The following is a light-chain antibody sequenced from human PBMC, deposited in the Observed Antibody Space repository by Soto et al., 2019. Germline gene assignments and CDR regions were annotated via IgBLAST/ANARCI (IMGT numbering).Light chain of an antibody. J-gene: IGKJ2*01. CDR2: SAF. CDR3: QHYYDWPYT. Sequence: EIVMTQSPATLSLSPGERASLSCRTSQSVSNNLAWYQQKPGQAPRLLIYSAFTRATDIPARFSGSGSGTDFTLTITSLQSEDFALYYCQHYYDWPYTFGQGTKVDIK. CDR1: QSVSNN. V-gene: IGKV3D-15*01.